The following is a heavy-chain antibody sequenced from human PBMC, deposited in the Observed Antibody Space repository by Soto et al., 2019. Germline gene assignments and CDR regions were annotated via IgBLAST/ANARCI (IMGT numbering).Heavy chain of an antibody. D-gene: IGHD3-22*01. V-gene: IGHV1-3*01. J-gene: IGHJ4*02. Sequence: GASVKVSCKASGYTFTYYAMHWVRQAPGQKLEWMGWINAGNGNTKYSQKFQGRVTITRDTSASTAYMELSSLRSEDTAVYYCARAPLYDSSGYTPAPLDYRGQGTLVTVSS. CDR2: INAGNGNT. CDR3: ARAPLYDSSGYTPAPLDY. CDR1: GYTFTYYA.